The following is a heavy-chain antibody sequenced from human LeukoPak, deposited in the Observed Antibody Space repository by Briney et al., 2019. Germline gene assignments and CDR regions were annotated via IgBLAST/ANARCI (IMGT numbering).Heavy chain of an antibody. D-gene: IGHD5-18*01. CDR1: GGSISSYY. CDR3: ARDDVDTPPFDY. J-gene: IGHJ4*02. CDR2: IYYSGST. Sequence: NPSETLSLTCTVSGGSISSYYWSWIRQPPGKGLEWIGYIYYSGSTNYNPSLKSRVTMSVDTSKNQLSLRLKSVTAADTAVYYCARDDVDTPPFDYLGQGTLVTVSS. V-gene: IGHV4-59*12.